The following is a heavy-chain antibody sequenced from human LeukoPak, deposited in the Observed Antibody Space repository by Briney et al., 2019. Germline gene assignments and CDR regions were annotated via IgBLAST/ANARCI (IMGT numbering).Heavy chain of an antibody. CDR2: IYYSGTT. CDR1: GSSISSAGYY. J-gene: IGHJ5*02. V-gene: IGHV4-31*03. Sequence: SETLSLTCTVSGSSISSAGYYWSWIRQRPGKGLEWMGFIYYSGTTYYNPSLKSRVFISLNTSQNQVSLQLSSVTAADTAVYYCARATGGAAAADFDPWGQGTLVTVSS. D-gene: IGHD6-13*01. CDR3: ARATGGAAAADFDP.